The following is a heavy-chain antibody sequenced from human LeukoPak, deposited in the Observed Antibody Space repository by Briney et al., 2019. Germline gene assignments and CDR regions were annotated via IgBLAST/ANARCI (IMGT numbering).Heavy chain of an antibody. Sequence: PSETLSLTCTVSGGSISSYYWSWIRQPPGKGLEWIGYIYYSGSTNYNPSLKSRATISVDTSKNQFSLKLSSVTAADTAVYYCARFTRYSTNWFDPWGQGTLVTVSS. V-gene: IGHV4-59*12. J-gene: IGHJ5*02. CDR3: ARFTRYSTNWFDP. D-gene: IGHD2-15*01. CDR1: GGSISSYY. CDR2: IYYSGST.